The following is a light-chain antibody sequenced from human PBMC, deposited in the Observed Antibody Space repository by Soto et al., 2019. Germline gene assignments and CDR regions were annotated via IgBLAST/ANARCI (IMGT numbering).Light chain of an antibody. CDR2: GAS. CDR3: QQYDSLPYT. CDR1: QDINDY. J-gene: IGKJ2*01. Sequence: EIQMTQSPSSLSASLGDRVTITCQASQDINDYSNWYQQKPGKAPRLLIYGASFLKVGVPSRFSGSGSGTHFTLTISSLQPEDVATYYCQQYDSLPYTFGQGTRLEIK. V-gene: IGKV1-33*01.